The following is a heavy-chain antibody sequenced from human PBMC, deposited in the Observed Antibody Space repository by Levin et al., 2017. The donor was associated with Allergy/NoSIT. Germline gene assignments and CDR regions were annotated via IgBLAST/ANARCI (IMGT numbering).Heavy chain of an antibody. CDR2: LRSIRHGGTS. V-gene: IGHV3-49*03. D-gene: IGHD6-6*01. CDR3: TRDIAARHWFDP. Sequence: LTGGSLRLSCSASGFTFGDYAMSWFRQAPGKGLEWVAFLRSIRHGGTSEYAASVKGRFIISRDDSKSIAYLQMNSLKIEDTGMYFCTRDIAARHWFDPWGQGTLVTVSS. CDR1: GFTFGDYA. J-gene: IGHJ5*02.